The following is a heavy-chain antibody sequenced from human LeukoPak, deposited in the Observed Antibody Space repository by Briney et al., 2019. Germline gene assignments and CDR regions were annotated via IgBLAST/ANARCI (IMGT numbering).Heavy chain of an antibody. CDR3: ARDQSPNWGSGARYFDY. V-gene: IGHV3-33*01. J-gene: IGHJ4*02. Sequence: PGGSLRLSCAASGFTFNNYAMHWVRQAPGKGLEWVAVMRYDGSDIYYADSVKGRFSISRDNSKNTLYLQMNSLGAEDTAVYYCARDQSPNWGSGARYFDYWGQGTLVTVSS. CDR2: MRYDGSDI. D-gene: IGHD7-27*01. CDR1: GFTFNNYA.